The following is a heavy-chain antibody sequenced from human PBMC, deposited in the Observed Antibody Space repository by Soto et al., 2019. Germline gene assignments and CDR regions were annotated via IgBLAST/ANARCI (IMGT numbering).Heavy chain of an antibody. D-gene: IGHD5-12*01. CDR2: FYPGDSDT. CDR3: GRHVAAGYGGSDSPLDP. J-gene: IGHJ5*02. CDR1: GDNFGDYW. Sequence: PGESLKISCKGSGDNFGDYWIGWVRQMPGKGLELMGSFYPGDSDTRYSPSFQGQVTMSGDKSSSTAYLHWGSLKASDTAIYYCGRHVAAGYGGSDSPLDPWGQGTVVTVYS. V-gene: IGHV5-51*01.